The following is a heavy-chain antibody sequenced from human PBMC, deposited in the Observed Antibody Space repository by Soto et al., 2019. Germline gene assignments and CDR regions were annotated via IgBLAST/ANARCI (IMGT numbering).Heavy chain of an antibody. CDR1: GYSFTSYW. Sequence: PGESLKISCKGSGYSFTSYWISWVRQMPGKGLEWMGRIDPSDSYTNYSPSFQGHVTISADKSISTAYLQWSSLKALDTAMYYCARHFAEFTGYSGYDLGLFHWGQGTLVTVSS. J-gene: IGHJ4*02. CDR2: IDPSDSYT. V-gene: IGHV5-10-1*01. CDR3: ARHFAEFTGYSGYDLGLFH. D-gene: IGHD5-12*01.